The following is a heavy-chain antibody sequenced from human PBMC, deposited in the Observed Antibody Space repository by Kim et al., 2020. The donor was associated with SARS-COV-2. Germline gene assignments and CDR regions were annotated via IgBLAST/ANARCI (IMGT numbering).Heavy chain of an antibody. CDR3: ARGGGHYGRLEY. D-gene: IGHD4-17*01. J-gene: IGHJ4*02. CDR2: INHSGST. V-gene: IGHV4-34*01. Sequence: SETLSLTCAVYGGSFSDYYWSWIRQPPGKGLEWIGEINHSGSTNYNPSLKSRVTISVDTSKNQFSLKLSSVTAADTAVYYCARGGGHYGRLEYLGQGT. CDR1: GGSFSDYY.